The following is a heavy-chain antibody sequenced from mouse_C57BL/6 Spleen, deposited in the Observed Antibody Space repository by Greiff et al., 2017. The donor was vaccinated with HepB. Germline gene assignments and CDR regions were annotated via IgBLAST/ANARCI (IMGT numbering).Heavy chain of an antibody. CDR3: ARDYGYDGGVDY. D-gene: IGHD2-2*01. CDR2: INPSNGGT. J-gene: IGHJ2*01. Sequence: QVQLQQPGTELVKPGDSVKLSCKASGYTFTSYWMHWVKQRPGQGLEWIGNINPSNGGTNYNEKFKSKATMTVDKSSSTAYMQLSSLTSEDSAVYFCARDYGYDGGVDYWGQGTTLTVSS. V-gene: IGHV1-53*01. CDR1: GYTFTSYW.